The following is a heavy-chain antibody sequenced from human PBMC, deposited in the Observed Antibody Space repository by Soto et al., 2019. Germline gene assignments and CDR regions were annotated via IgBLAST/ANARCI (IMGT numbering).Heavy chain of an antibody. D-gene: IGHD3-9*01. Sequence: PGGSLRLSCAASGYPFSSYGMHWVRQAPGKGLEWVAVISYDGSNKYYADSVKGRFTISRDNSKNTLYLQMNSLRAEDTAVYYCAKRKEGDYDILTGSLYYHGMDVWGQGTTVTVSS. CDR2: ISYDGSNK. J-gene: IGHJ6*02. CDR1: GYPFSSYG. CDR3: AKRKEGDYDILTGSLYYHGMDV. V-gene: IGHV3-30*18.